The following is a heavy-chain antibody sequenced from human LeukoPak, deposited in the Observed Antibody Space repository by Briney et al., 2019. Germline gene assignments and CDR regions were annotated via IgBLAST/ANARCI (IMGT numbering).Heavy chain of an antibody. Sequence: GGSLRLSYAASGFTFCNYWMSWVRQAPRKGLEWVANINQDGSGKAYVDSVKGRFTISRDNAKSSLFLEMNSLRVEDTAMYYCARTSRSSSIDDWGQGTLVTVSS. CDR2: INQDGSGK. CDR3: ARTSRSSSIDD. J-gene: IGHJ4*02. D-gene: IGHD2-15*01. CDR1: GFTFCNYW. V-gene: IGHV3-7*01.